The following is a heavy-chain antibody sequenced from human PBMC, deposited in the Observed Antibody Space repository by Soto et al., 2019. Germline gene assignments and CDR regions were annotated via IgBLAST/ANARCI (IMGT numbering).Heavy chain of an antibody. V-gene: IGHV3-53*01. CDR1: GVTVSSNY. J-gene: IGHJ6*02. CDR2: IYSGGST. D-gene: IGHD6-13*01. CDR3: ARGRTTSAGTAYYGMDV. Sequence: GGFLRLSCAASGVTVSSNYMSWVRQAPGKGLEWVSVIYSGGSTYYADSVKGRFTISRDNSKNTLYLQMNSLRAEDTAVYYCARGRTTSAGTAYYGMDVWGQGTTVTVSS.